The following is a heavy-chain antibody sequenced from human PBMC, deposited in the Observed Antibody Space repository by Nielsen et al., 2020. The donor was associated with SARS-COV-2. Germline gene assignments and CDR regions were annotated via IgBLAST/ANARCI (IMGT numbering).Heavy chain of an antibody. V-gene: IGHV1-24*01. Sequence: ASVKVSCKVSGYTLTELSMHWVRQAPGKGLEWMGGFDPEDGETIYAQKFQGRVTMTEDTSTDTAYMALSSLRSEDTAVYYCATGSVFGVVMKGWFDPWGQGTLVTVSS. CDR1: GYTLTELS. CDR2: FDPEDGET. CDR3: ATGSVFGVVMKGWFDP. D-gene: IGHD3-3*01. J-gene: IGHJ5*02.